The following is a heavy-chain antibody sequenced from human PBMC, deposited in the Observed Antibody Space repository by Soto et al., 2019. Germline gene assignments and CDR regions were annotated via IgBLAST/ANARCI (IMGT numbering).Heavy chain of an antibody. CDR3: ARFGHYYDSSGYYPFDY. CDR2: IYYSGST. V-gene: IGHV4-59*01. D-gene: IGHD3-22*01. CDR1: GGSISSYY. J-gene: IGHJ4*02. Sequence: SETLSLTCTVSGGSISSYYWSWTRQPPGKGLEWIGYIYYSGSTNYNPSLKSRVTISVDTSKNQFSLKLSSVTAADTAVYYCARFGHYYDSSGYYPFDYWGQGTLVTVSS.